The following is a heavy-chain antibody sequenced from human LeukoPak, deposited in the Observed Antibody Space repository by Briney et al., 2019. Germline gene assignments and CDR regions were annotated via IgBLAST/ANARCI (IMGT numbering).Heavy chain of an antibody. V-gene: IGHV1-18*01. Sequence: ASVKVSCKASAYTFISYGISWVRQAPGQGLEWMGWISTYNGNTNYAQNLRDRVTMTTDTSTSTAYMELRSLRSDDTAVYYCARDRDGGDLENALDLWGRGTLVIVSS. D-gene: IGHD3-10*01. CDR3: ARDRDGGDLENALDL. CDR1: AYTFISYG. J-gene: IGHJ2*01. CDR2: ISTYNGNT.